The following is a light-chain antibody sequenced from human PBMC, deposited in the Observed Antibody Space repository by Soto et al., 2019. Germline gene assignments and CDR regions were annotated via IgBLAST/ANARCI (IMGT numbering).Light chain of an antibody. CDR2: GNS. J-gene: IGLJ1*01. V-gene: IGLV1-40*01. CDR3: QSYGDSLSGYV. Sequence: QSVLTQPPSVSGAPGQRVTISCPGSNSNIGAGYDVHWYQQLPGTAPKLLIYGNSNRPSGVPDRFSGSKSGTSASLTITGLQAEDEADYYCQSYGDSLSGYVFGTGTKVTAL. CDR1: NSNIGAGYD.